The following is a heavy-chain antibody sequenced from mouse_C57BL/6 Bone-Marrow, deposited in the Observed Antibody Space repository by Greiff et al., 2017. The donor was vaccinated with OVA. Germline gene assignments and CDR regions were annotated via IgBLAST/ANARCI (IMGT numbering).Heavy chain of an antibody. CDR3: ARWGYFSLDY. J-gene: IGHJ2*01. V-gene: IGHV1-55*01. CDR2: IYPGSGST. D-gene: IGHD3-1*01. CDR1: GYTFTSYW. Sequence: VQLQHPGAELVKPGASVKMSCKASGYTFTSYWITWVKQRPGQGLEWIGDIYPGSGSTNYNEKFKSKATLTVDTSSSTAYLQLSSLTSEDSAVYYCARWGYFSLDYWGQGTTLTVSS.